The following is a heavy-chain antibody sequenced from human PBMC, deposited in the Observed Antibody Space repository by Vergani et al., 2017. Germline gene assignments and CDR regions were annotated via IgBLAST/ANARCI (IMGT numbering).Heavy chain of an antibody. CDR1: GYSFTSYW. V-gene: IGHV5-51*01. CDR2: IYPGDSDT. D-gene: IGHD2-2*01. CDR3: ARQEGYSSSTSCSRDNWFDP. Sequence: EVQLVQSGAEVKKPGESLKISCKCSGYSFTSYWIGWVRQMPGKGLEWMGIIYPGDSDTRYSPSFQGQVTIPADKSTSNAYLQWSSLKASDTAMYYCARQEGYSSSTSCSRDNWFDPWGQGTLVTVSS. J-gene: IGHJ5*02.